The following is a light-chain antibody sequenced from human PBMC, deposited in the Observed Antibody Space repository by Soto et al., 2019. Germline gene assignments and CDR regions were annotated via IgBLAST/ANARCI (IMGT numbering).Light chain of an antibody. Sequence: QSALTQPASVSGSPGQSITISCTGTSSDIGNYDFVSWYQQVPGTAPKAMIYEVSSRPSGVSNRFSGSKSGNSASLSISGLHPDDEASYFCGSYTSATTWVFGGGTKLTVL. CDR2: EVS. J-gene: IGLJ3*02. CDR1: SSDIGNYDF. V-gene: IGLV2-14*01. CDR3: GSYTSATTWV.